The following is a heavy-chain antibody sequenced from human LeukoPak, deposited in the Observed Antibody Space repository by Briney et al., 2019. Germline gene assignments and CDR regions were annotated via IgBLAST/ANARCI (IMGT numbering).Heavy chain of an antibody. V-gene: IGHV3-7*01. J-gene: IGHJ2*01. CDR1: GFNFFSYW. D-gene: IGHD2-21*01. CDR2: KKQEGREK. Sequence: PGGALRLSCGAPGFNFFSYWVSLVRQAPREGVGWGAHKKQEGREKYYVGSVKGRFTISRDNAKNSLYLQMNSLRAEDTAVYYCARALYRQHIVVVNAKNYWYFDLWGRGTLVTVSS. CDR3: ARALYRQHIVVVNAKNYWYFDL.